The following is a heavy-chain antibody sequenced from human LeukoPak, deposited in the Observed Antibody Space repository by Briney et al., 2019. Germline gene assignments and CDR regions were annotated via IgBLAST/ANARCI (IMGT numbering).Heavy chain of an antibody. D-gene: IGHD3-3*01. J-gene: IGHJ5*02. V-gene: IGHV1-8*01. CDR1: GYTFTSYD. CDR2: MNPNSGNT. CDR3: ARGPERGITISGVARKKSNWFDP. Sequence: GASVKVSCKASGYTFTSYDINWVRQATGQGLEWMGWMNPNSGNTGYAQKFQGRVTMTRNTSISTAYMELSSLRSEDTAVYYCARGPERGITISGVARKKSNWFDPWGQGTLVTVSS.